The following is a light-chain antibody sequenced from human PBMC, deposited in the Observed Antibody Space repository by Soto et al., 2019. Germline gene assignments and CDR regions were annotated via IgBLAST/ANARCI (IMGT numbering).Light chain of an antibody. J-gene: IGLJ2*01. V-gene: IGLV1-40*01. CDR2: GNS. Sequence: QSVLTQPPSVSGAPGQRVTISCTGSSPNIGARYDVHWFQQLPGTAPKLLIYGNSNRPSGVPDRFSGSRSGTSASLAITGLQAEDEADYYCQSYDSSLSGVVFGGGTQLTVL. CDR3: QSYDSSLSGVV. CDR1: SPNIGARYD.